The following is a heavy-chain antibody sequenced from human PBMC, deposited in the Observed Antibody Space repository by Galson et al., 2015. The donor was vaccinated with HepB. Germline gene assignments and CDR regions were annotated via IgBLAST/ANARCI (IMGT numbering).Heavy chain of an antibody. CDR2: IDPSDSYT. J-gene: IGHJ5*02. D-gene: IGHD6-13*01. V-gene: IGHV5-10-1*01. Sequence: QSGAEVKKPGESLRISCKGSGYSFTSYWISWVRQMPGKGLEWMGRIDPSDSYTNYSPSFQGHVTISADKSISTAYLQWSSLKASDTAMYYCARQVLSGQQLVWGGDWFEPWGQGTLVTVSS. CDR3: ARQVLSGQQLVWGGDWFEP. CDR1: GYSFTSYW.